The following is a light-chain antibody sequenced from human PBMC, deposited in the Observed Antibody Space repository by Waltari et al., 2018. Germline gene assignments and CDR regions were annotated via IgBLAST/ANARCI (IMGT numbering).Light chain of an antibody. CDR1: QSVYTF. J-gene: IGKJ4*01. CDR2: HAS. V-gene: IGKV3-11*01. Sequence: EVVLTQSPATLSLFPGERATLSCRASQSVYTFLAWYQQKPGQAPRLLIYHASKRAAGVPARFSGSGSGTDFTLTINRLEPEDFAVYYCQQRVTWPPLTFGGGTKVEI. CDR3: QQRVTWPPLT.